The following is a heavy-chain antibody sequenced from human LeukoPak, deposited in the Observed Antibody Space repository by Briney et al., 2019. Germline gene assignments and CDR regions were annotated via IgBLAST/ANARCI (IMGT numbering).Heavy chain of an antibody. CDR1: GYTFSTYA. D-gene: IGHD1-1*01. V-gene: IGHV1-3*01. CDR2: INAGNGGT. Sequence: ASVKVSCKASGYTFSTYALHWVRQAPGQRLEWMGWINAGNGGTDSSQKFQGRLTITRDASASTAYMELSSLRSEDTAVYFCARDHDLGYGMGVWGQGTTVTVSS. CDR3: ARDHDLGYGMGV. J-gene: IGHJ6*02.